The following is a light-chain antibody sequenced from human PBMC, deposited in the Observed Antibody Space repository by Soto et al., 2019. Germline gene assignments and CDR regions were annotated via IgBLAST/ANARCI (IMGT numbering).Light chain of an antibody. CDR2: GAS. J-gene: IGKJ3*01. V-gene: IGKV3-20*01. Sequence: EILLTQSPGTLSLSPGERATLSCRASQSVSSSYIAWYQQKPGRAPRLLIYGASFRATGIPDRFSGSGSGKDFTLTINRLEPEDFAVFYCLQYGSSPIFTFGPGTKVDIK. CDR1: QSVSSSY. CDR3: LQYGSSPIFT.